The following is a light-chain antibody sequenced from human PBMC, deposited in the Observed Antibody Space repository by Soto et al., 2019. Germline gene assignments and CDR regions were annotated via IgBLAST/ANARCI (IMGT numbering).Light chain of an antibody. CDR2: DNS. Sequence: QSVLTQPPSVSGAPGQRVTISCTGSSSNIGAGYGVHWYQQLPGTAPKLLIYDNSNRPSGVPDRFSGSKSGTSASLAITGLQAEDEADYYCQSYDSSLSIYVFGTGTKLTVL. CDR1: SSNIGAGYG. CDR3: QSYDSSLSIYV. J-gene: IGLJ1*01. V-gene: IGLV1-40*01.